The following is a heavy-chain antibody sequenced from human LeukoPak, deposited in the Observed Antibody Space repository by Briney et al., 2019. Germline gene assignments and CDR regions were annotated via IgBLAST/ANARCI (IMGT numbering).Heavy chain of an antibody. Sequence: GGSLRLSCAASGFTFDDYAMHWVRQAPGKGLEWVSGISWNNGSIGYADSVKGRFTISRDNAKNSLYLQMNSLRAEDTALYYCAKDNRGYYDSSGYSFDYWGQGTLVTVSS. CDR2: ISWNNGSI. CDR3: AKDNRGYYDSSGYSFDY. J-gene: IGHJ4*02. CDR1: GFTFDDYA. D-gene: IGHD3-22*01. V-gene: IGHV3-9*01.